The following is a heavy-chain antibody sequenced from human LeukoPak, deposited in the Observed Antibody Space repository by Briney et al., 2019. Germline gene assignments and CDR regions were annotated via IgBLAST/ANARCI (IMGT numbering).Heavy chain of an antibody. Sequence: GGSLRLSCAASGFTFSSYWMSWVRQAPGKGLEWVSYISSSSGPIYYADSVKGRFTISRDNAKNSLYLQMNSLRAEDTAVYYCARDGNYYDSSGYSYVYFDYWGQGTLVTVSS. CDR3: ARDGNYYDSSGYSYVYFDY. V-gene: IGHV3-48*04. CDR1: GFTFSSYW. J-gene: IGHJ4*02. D-gene: IGHD3-22*01. CDR2: ISSSSGPI.